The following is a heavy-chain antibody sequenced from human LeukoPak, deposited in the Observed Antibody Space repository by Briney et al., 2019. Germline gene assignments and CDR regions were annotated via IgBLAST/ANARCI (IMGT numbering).Heavy chain of an antibody. V-gene: IGHV3-21*01. CDR2: ISSSSSSI. Sequence: PGGSLRLSCAASGFTFSSYSMNWVRQAPGKGLEWVSSISSSSSSIYYSDSVKGRFTISRDNSKNTLYLQMNSLRAEDTAVYYCAREPPTYYYDSSGYSDAFDIWGQGTMVTVSS. CDR1: GFTFSSYS. J-gene: IGHJ3*02. CDR3: AREPPTYYYDSSGYSDAFDI. D-gene: IGHD3-22*01.